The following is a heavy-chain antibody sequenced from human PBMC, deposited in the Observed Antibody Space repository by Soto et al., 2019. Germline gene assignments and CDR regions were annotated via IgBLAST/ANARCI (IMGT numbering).Heavy chain of an antibody. D-gene: IGHD3-22*01. J-gene: IGHJ4*02. V-gene: IGHV1-2*02. Sequence: ASVKVSCKTSGYIFTDHLIHWVRPSPGQGLQWVGWVHPDSGGTNVAQAFQDRVTMTADTSITTAYMDLARLRPDYTAIFYCARGAQGFFPVSGIYFYFDHWGQGIPVTVSS. CDR1: GYIFTDHL. CDR3: ARGAQGFFPVSGIYFYFDH. CDR2: VHPDSGGT.